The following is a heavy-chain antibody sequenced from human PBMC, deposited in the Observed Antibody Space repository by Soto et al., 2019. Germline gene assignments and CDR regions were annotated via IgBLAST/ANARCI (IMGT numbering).Heavy chain of an antibody. D-gene: IGHD3-22*01. Sequence: QVQLQESGPGLVKPSETLSLTCTVSGGSISSFDWNWIRQSPGKGLEWIGYISYSGSTNYNPSLKSRVTISVDTSKNQFSLKLSSVTAADTAVYYCARQDTSGYAFDYWDQGTLVTVSS. J-gene: IGHJ4*02. V-gene: IGHV4-59*08. CDR1: GGSISSFD. CDR3: ARQDTSGYAFDY. CDR2: ISYSGST.